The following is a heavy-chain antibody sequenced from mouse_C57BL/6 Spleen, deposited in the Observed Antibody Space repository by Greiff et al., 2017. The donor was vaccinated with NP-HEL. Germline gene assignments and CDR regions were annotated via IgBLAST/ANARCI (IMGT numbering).Heavy chain of an antibody. V-gene: IGHV1-55*01. CDR2: IYPGSGST. D-gene: IGHD1-1*01. CDR1: GYTFTSYW. J-gene: IGHJ2*01. CDR3: ARSYYGSSYFDY. Sequence: QVQLQQSGAELVKPGASVKMSCKASGYTFTSYWITWVKQRPGQGLEWIGDIYPGSGSTNYNEKFKGKATLTVDTSSSTAYMQLSSLTSEDSAVYYCARSYYGSSYFDYWGQGTTLTVSS.